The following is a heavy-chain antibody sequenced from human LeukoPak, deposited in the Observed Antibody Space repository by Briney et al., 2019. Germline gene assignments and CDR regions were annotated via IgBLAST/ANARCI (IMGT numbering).Heavy chain of an antibody. Sequence: ASVKVSCKASGGTFSSYAISWVRQAPGQGLEWMGGIIPIFGTANYAQKFQGRVTITADESTSTAYMGLSSLRSEDTAVYYCARSYNWKAPFDPWGQGTLVTVSS. CDR2: IIPIFGTA. CDR3: ARSYNWKAPFDP. D-gene: IGHD1-1*01. J-gene: IGHJ5*02. CDR1: GGTFSSYA. V-gene: IGHV1-69*13.